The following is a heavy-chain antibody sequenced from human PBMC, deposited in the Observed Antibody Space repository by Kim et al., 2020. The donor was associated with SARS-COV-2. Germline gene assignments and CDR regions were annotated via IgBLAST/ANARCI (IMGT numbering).Heavy chain of an antibody. CDR2: TI. Sequence: TIYYADSVKGRFTNSRDNAKNSLYLQMNSLRDEDTAVYYCARDWGPSFDYWGQGTLVTVSS. V-gene: IGHV3-48*02. CDR3: ARDWGPSFDY. J-gene: IGHJ4*02. D-gene: IGHD7-27*01.